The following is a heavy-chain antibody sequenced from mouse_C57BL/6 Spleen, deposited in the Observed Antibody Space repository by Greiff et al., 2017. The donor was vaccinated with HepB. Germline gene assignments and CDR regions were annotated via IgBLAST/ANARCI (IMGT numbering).Heavy chain of an antibody. D-gene: IGHD2-2*01. Sequence: EVKLMESGGGLVKPGGSLKLSCAASGFTFSSYAMSWVRQTPEKRLEWVATISDGGSYTYYPDNVKGRFTISRDNAKNNLYLQMSHLKSEDTAMYYCAGGYDAYAMDYWGQGTSVTVSS. V-gene: IGHV5-4*03. CDR2: ISDGGSYT. CDR1: GFTFSSYA. J-gene: IGHJ4*01. CDR3: AGGYDAYAMDY.